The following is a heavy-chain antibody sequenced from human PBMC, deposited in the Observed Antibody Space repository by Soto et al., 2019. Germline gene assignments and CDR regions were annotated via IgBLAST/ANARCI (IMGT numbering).Heavy chain of an antibody. V-gene: IGHV3-23*01. Sequence: EVQLLESGGGLLKPGGSLRLSCAASEFTFSSYAMSWVRQAPGRGLEWVSAITGSGGRTYHADSVKGRFTISRDNSKNTLYLQMNSLRAEDTAVYYCAKAIDTADDAFDIWGQGTLVTVSS. CDR2: ITGSGGRT. D-gene: IGHD5-18*01. J-gene: IGHJ3*02. CDR1: EFTFSSYA. CDR3: AKAIDTADDAFDI.